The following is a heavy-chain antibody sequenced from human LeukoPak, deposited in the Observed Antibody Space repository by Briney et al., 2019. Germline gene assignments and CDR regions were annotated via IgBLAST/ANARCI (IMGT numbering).Heavy chain of an antibody. J-gene: IGHJ4*02. D-gene: IGHD4-23*01. CDR2: IRRDGSQK. CDR3: ARPLMGGGNSPFDS. CDR1: GFSFSSDW. Sequence: PGGSLRLSCAASGFSFSSDWMSWVRQAPGKGLEWLANIRRDGSQKYYVDSVKGRFTISRDNADNSLYLHMNSLRAEDTAVYYCARPLMGGGNSPFDSWGQGTLVTVSS. V-gene: IGHV3-7*05.